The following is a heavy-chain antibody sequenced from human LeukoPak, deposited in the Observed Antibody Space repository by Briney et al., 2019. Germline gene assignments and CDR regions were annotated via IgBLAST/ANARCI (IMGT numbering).Heavy chain of an antibody. Sequence: GGSLRLSCAASGFTFSSYAMSWVRQAPGKGLEWVSAISGSGGSTYYADSVKGRFTISRDNSKNTLYLQMNSLRAEDTAVYYCAKDQCSGGSCYYGPYYYYYGMDVRGQGTTVTVSS. CDR2: ISGSGGST. J-gene: IGHJ6*02. V-gene: IGHV3-23*01. CDR3: AKDQCSGGSCYYGPYYYYYGMDV. CDR1: GFTFSSYA. D-gene: IGHD2-15*01.